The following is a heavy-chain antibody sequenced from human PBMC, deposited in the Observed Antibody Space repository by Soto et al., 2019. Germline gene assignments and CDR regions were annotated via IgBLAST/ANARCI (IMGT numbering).Heavy chain of an antibody. CDR3: ARAVAVPASCDY. J-gene: IGHJ4*02. Sequence: SVKVSCKASGGTFSSYAISWVRQAPGQGLEWMGGIIPIFGTANYAQKFQGRVAITTDKSTSTAYMELSSLRSEDTAMYYCARAVAVPASCDYWGQGTLVTVSS. V-gene: IGHV1-69*05. CDR1: GGTFSSYA. D-gene: IGHD6-19*01. CDR2: IIPIFGTA.